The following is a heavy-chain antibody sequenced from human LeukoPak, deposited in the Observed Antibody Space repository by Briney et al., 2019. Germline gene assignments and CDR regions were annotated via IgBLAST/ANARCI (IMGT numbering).Heavy chain of an antibody. J-gene: IGHJ5*02. CDR2: IYYSGST. Sequence: PSETLSLTCTVSGGSISSSSYYWGWIRQPPGKGLEWIGSIYYSGSTYYNPSLKRRVTISGDTSNNQISLRMNSVTAADTAIYYCARHSTMLTSRWFDPWGQGTLVTVSS. CDR1: GGSISSSSYY. D-gene: IGHD2-2*01. V-gene: IGHV4-39*01. CDR3: ARHSTMLTSRWFDP.